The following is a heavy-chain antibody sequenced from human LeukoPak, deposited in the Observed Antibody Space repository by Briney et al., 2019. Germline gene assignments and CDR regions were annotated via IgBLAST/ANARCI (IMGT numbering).Heavy chain of an antibody. Sequence: QPGGSLRLSCAASGFTFSSYWMSWVRQAPGKGLEWVANIKQDGSENYYVDSVKGRFTISRDNAKNSLYLQMNSLRAEDTAVYYCARDQSESGGYYDSSGNDYWGQGTLVTVSS. CDR3: ARDQSESGGYYDSSGNDY. J-gene: IGHJ4*02. D-gene: IGHD3-22*01. CDR2: IKQDGSEN. CDR1: GFTFSSYW. V-gene: IGHV3-7*01.